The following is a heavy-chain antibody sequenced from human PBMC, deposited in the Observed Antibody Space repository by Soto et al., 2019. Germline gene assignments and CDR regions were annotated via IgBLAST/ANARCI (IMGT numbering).Heavy chain of an antibody. CDR3: AKGRPQWLVENYFDY. D-gene: IGHD6-19*01. V-gene: IGHV3-9*01. J-gene: IGHJ4*02. CDR2: ISWNSGSI. Sequence: GGSLRLSCAVSGFTFDDYAMHWVRQAPGKGLVWVSGISWNSGSIGYADSVKGRFTISRDNAKNSLSLQMNSLRAEDTALYYCAKGRPQWLVENYFDYWGQGTLVTVSS. CDR1: GFTFDDYA.